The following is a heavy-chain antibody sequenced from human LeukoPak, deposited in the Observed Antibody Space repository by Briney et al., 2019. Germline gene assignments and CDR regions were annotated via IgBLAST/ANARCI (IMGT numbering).Heavy chain of an antibody. CDR2: IKQDGSET. V-gene: IGHV3-7*03. Sequence: GGSLRLSCAASGFTFTNNFMSWVRQVPGKGLEWVANIKQDGSETTYADSVRGRFTISRDNSKNTVYLQMNSLRAEDTAVYYCAKLIPSSGWPIDYWGQGTLVTVSS. J-gene: IGHJ4*02. D-gene: IGHD6-19*01. CDR3: AKLIPSSGWPIDY. CDR1: GFTFTNNF.